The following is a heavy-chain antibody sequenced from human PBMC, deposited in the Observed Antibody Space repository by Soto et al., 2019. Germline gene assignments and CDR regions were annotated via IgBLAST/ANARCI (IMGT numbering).Heavy chain of an antibody. D-gene: IGHD2-2*01. V-gene: IGHV4-61*01. CDR2: IYYSGRT. Sequence: QVQLQESGPGLVKPSETLSLTCTVSGGSVSSGSYYWSWIRQPPGKGMERIGDIYYSGRTNYNTSPKNRLAISVDASKNEYSPKLRSVTAAGTAVYSWSGCIEGGYQGRYDYGMDFWGQGTMVTVSS. J-gene: IGHJ6*02. CDR1: GGSVSSGSYY. CDR3: SGCIEGGYQGRYDYGMDF.